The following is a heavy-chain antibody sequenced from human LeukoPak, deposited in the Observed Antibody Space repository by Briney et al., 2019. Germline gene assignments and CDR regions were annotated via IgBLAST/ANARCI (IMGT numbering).Heavy chain of an antibody. Sequence: GGSLRLSCAASGFTFSSYWMHWVRQAPGKGLVWVSRINSDGSSTSYADSVKGRFTISRDNAKNTLYLQMNSLRAKDTAVYYCARSPSTVTTGFDYWGQGTLVTVSS. CDR3: ARSPSTVTTGFDY. CDR1: GFTFSSYW. J-gene: IGHJ4*02. CDR2: INSDGSST. D-gene: IGHD4-17*01. V-gene: IGHV3-74*01.